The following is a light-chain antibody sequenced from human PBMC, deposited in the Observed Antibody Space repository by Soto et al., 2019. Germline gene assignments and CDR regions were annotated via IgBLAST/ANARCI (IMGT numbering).Light chain of an antibody. CDR1: QSVSSSY. V-gene: IGKV3-20*01. CDR2: GAS. CDR3: QQYGSSPLT. J-gene: IGKJ4*01. Sequence: EIVLTQSPGTLSLSPGERATLSCRASQSVSSSYLAWYQQKPGQAPRLLIYGASSSDTGIPDRFSGSGSGTDFTLTITRLEPDDGAVDDGQQYGSSPLTFGGKTKEE.